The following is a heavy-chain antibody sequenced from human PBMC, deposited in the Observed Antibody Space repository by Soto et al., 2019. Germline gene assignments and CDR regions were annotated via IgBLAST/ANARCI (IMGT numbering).Heavy chain of an antibody. D-gene: IGHD3-3*01. CDR3: AKSGYLQLRGYFDY. CDR2: ISYDGSNK. Sequence: QVQLVESGGGVVQPGRSLRLSCAASGFTFSSYGRHWVRQAPGKGLVWVAVISYDGSNKYYADSVQGRFTISRDNSRNTLYLPMNSLRAADTAVYYCAKSGYLQLRGYFDYCGQGTLGTVS. J-gene: IGHJ4*02. V-gene: IGHV3-30*18. CDR1: GFTFSSYG.